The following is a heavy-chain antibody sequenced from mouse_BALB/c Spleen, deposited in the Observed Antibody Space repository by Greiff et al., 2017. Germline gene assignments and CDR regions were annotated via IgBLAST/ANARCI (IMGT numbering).Heavy chain of an antibody. CDR3: TRDHPLDY. J-gene: IGHJ2*01. Sequence: EVQLVESGGDLVKPGGSLKLSCAASGFTFSSYGMSWVRQTPDKRLEWVATISSGGSYTYYPDSVKGRFTISRDNAKNTLYLQMSSLKSEDTAMYYCTRDHPLDYWGQGTTLTVSS. CDR2: ISSGGSYT. V-gene: IGHV5-6*01. CDR1: GFTFSSYG.